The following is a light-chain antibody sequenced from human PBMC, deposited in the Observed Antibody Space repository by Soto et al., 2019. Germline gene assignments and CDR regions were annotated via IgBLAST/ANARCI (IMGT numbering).Light chain of an antibody. CDR2: EVT. CDR3: TSYAGSNIPVL. V-gene: IGLV2-8*01. J-gene: IGLJ3*02. CDR1: SSVVGGYNF. Sequence: QSALTQPPSASGSPGQSVSISCTGTSSVVGGYNFVSWYQQHPGKAPKLMIYEVTTRPSGVPDRFSGSKSGNTASLTVSGLQAEDEADYYCTSYAGSNIPVLFGGGTKLTVL.